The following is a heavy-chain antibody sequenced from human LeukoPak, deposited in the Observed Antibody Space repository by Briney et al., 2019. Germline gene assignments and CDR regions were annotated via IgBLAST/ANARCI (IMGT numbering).Heavy chain of an antibody. J-gene: IGHJ4*02. CDR2: IYHSGST. CDR1: GGSISTYY. Sequence: SETLSLTCSVSGGSISTYYWGWIRQPPGKGLEWIGSIYHSGSTYYNPSLKSRVTISVDTSKNQFSLKLSSVTAADTAVYYCARVVGYCSGGSCYGYYFDYWGQGTLVTVSS. CDR3: ARVVGYCSGGSCYGYYFDY. D-gene: IGHD2-15*01. V-gene: IGHV4-38-2*02.